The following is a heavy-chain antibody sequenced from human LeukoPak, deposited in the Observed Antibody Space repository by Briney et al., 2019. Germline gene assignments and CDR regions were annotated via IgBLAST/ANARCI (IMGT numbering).Heavy chain of an antibody. Sequence: ASVNVSCKASGYTFTGYYMHWVRQAPGQGLEWIGWINPNKCGTNYAQKFQGRVTMTRDTSISTAYMELSRLRSDDTAVYYCARAGDYYDSSGYPRGGWFDPWGQGTLVTVSS. CDR1: GYTFTGYY. D-gene: IGHD3-22*01. CDR3: ARAGDYYDSSGYPRGGWFDP. J-gene: IGHJ5*02. V-gene: IGHV1-2*02. CDR2: INPNKCGT.